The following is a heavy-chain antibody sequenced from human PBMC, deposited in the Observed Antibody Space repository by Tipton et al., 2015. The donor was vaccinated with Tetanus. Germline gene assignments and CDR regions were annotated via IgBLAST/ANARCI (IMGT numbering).Heavy chain of an antibody. CDR1: GLNFTTFG. J-gene: IGHJ6*02. V-gene: IGHV3-30*18. Sequence: SLRLSCAASGLNFTTFGMHWVRQAPGRGLEWLAVISKDGSDKKYADSVRGRFTISRDDSTNTLFLQMNSLRPEDTAVYHCAKAHHEANYYYYGMDVWGQGTTVTVSS. CDR2: ISKDGSDK. CDR3: AKAHHEANYYYYGMDV.